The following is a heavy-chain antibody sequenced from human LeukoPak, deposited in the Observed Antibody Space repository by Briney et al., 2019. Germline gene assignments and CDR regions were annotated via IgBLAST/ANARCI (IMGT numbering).Heavy chain of an antibody. J-gene: IGHJ4*02. CDR1: GFTFSSYA. Sequence: GGSLRLSCAASGFTFSSYAMRWVRQAPGKGLEWVSAISGSGGSTYYADSVKGRFTISRDNSKNTLYLQMNSLRAEDTAVYYCAKDLQSMIVVVMTDYWGQGTLVTVSS. CDR2: ISGSGGST. CDR3: AKDLQSMIVVVMTDY. D-gene: IGHD3-22*01. V-gene: IGHV3-23*01.